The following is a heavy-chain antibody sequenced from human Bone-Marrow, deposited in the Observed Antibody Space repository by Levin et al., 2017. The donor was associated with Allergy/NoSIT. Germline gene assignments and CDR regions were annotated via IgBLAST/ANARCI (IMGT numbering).Heavy chain of an antibody. CDR3: AKLVKTYYYDSNGYFYYYFMDV. CDR2: IYPCDSKS. CDR1: GYNFTKHY. D-gene: IGHD3-22*01. J-gene: IGHJ6*02. Sequence: GESLKISCKGFGYNFTKHYIGWVRQMPGKGLEWMGIIYPCDSKSIYSPSFRGRVTISAATSIDTAYLQWSRLEDSDTDMYFCAKLVKTYYYDSNGYFYYYFMDVWGQGTTVIVSS. V-gene: IGHV5-51*01.